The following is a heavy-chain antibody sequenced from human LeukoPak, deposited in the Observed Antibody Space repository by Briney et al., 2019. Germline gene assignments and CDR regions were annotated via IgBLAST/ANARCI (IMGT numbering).Heavy chain of an antibody. CDR3: ARLFAVVTRFFDY. Sequence: SETLSLTCTVSGGSINSGDYYWGWIRQPPGKGLGWIGSIYYSGNTYYNPSLKSRVTIFLDTSTNQFYLKLSSVTAADTAVYYCARLFAVVTRFFDYWGQGTLVTVSS. CDR1: GGSINSGDYY. V-gene: IGHV4-39*01. D-gene: IGHD3-3*01. CDR2: IYYSGNT. J-gene: IGHJ4*02.